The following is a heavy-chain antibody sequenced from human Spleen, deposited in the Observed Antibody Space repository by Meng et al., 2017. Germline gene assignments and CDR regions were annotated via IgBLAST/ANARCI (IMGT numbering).Heavy chain of an antibody. Sequence: QLQLQESGSGLVKPSQTLSLTCAVSGGSISSGGYSWSWIRPPPGKGLEWIGYIYHSGSTYYNPSLKSRVTISVDRSKNQFSLKLSSVTAADTAVYYCARLDLYGGNSPFDYWGQGTLVTVSS. CDR2: IYHSGST. J-gene: IGHJ4*02. CDR3: ARLDLYGGNSPFDY. V-gene: IGHV4-30-2*01. D-gene: IGHD4-23*01. CDR1: GGSISSGGYS.